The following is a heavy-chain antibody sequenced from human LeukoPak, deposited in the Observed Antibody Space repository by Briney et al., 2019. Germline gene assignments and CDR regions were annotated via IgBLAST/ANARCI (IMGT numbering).Heavy chain of an antibody. CDR2: IYYRGNT. V-gene: IGHV4-39*01. CDR1: GGSITDTSYF. Sequence: PSETLSLTCTVSGGSITDTSYFWGWIRQPPGKGLEWIGSIYYRGNTYYSPSLKSRVTLFVDTSKNQFSLKLSSVTAADTAVYYCARAGIDGYFDYWGQGTLVTVSS. CDR3: ARAGIDGYFDY. J-gene: IGHJ4*02.